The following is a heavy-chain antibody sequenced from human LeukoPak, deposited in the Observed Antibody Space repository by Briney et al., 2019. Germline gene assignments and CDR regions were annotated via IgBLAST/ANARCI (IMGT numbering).Heavy chain of an antibody. CDR3: ASLGDIVRGATFDY. J-gene: IGHJ4*02. Sequence: GGSLRLSCAASGFTFSSYAMSWVRQAPGKGLVWVSDLSCRGGSTFCADSVRGRFTISRDNSQNTLYLQMNSLRAEDTAVYYCASLGDIVRGATFDYWGQGTLVTVSS. CDR1: GFTFSSYA. D-gene: IGHD3-10*01. CDR2: LSCRGGST. V-gene: IGHV3-23*01.